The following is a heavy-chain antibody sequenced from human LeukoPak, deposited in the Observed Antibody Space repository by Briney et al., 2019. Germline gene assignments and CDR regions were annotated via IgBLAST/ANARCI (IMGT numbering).Heavy chain of an antibody. Sequence: GGSLRLSCAASGFTFSSYGMHWVRQAPGKGLEWVAVIWYDGRNKYYADSVKGRFTISRDNSKNTLYLQMNSLRAEDTAVYYCARDLVDTAIGTLDYWGQGTLVTVSS. D-gene: IGHD5-18*01. CDR1: GFTFSSYG. CDR2: IWYDGRNK. CDR3: ARDLVDTAIGTLDY. J-gene: IGHJ4*02. V-gene: IGHV3-33*01.